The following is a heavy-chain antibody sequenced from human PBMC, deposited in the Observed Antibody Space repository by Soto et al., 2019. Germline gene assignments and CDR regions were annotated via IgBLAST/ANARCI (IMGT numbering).Heavy chain of an antibody. J-gene: IGHJ4*02. CDR3: VRSWAY. Sequence: EVQLLDSGGGLVQPGGSLRLSCAASGFTFSTYGMNWIRLAPGEGLEWVSTVSPAGSTFYADSVRGRFTISRGNSKSTVDLQMNGLRVADTAIYYCVRSWAYWGRGTVVTVSS. D-gene: IGHD6-13*01. V-gene: IGHV3-23*01. CDR2: VSPAGST. CDR1: GFTFSTYG.